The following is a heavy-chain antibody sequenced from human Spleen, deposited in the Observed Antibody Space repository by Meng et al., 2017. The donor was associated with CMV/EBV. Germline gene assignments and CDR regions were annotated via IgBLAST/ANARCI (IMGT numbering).Heavy chain of an antibody. D-gene: IGHD2-2*03. J-gene: IGHJ6*02. CDR1: GFTLSSYN. CDR3: ARVIWMNYYYMDV. V-gene: IGHV3-21*01. CDR2: ISTSSYT. Sequence: GGSLRLSCAASGFTLSSYNMKWVRQAPGKGLEWVSFISTSSYTYYADSVKGRFTVSRDNAKNSLYLQMNSLRAEDTAVYYCARVIWMNYYYMDVWGQGTTVTVSS.